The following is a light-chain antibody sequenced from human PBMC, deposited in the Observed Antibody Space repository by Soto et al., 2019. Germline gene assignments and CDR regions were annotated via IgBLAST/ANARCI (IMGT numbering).Light chain of an antibody. CDR2: DAS. Sequence: AIHLTQSPSSLSASVGDRVTITCRASQGISSALAWYQHKPGRPPRVLIYDASSLQSGVPSRFSGSESGTECTLTISSLQPEDSATYYCQQLNSYPSTFGQGTRLEIK. CDR1: QGISSA. CDR3: QQLNSYPST. V-gene: IGKV1-13*02. J-gene: IGKJ5*01.